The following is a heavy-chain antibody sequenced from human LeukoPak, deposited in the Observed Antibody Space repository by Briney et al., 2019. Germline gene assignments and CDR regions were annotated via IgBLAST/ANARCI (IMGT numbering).Heavy chain of an antibody. Sequence: SETLSLTCTVSGGSISSGSYYWSWIRQPAGERLEWIGRIYTTGGTNYNPPLKSRVTISVDTSKNQFSLKLISVTAADTAVYYCARDSSAWYFDYWGQGTLVTVSS. J-gene: IGHJ4*02. CDR1: GGSISSGSYY. CDR3: ARDSSAWYFDY. CDR2: IYTTGGT. D-gene: IGHD6-19*01. V-gene: IGHV4-61*02.